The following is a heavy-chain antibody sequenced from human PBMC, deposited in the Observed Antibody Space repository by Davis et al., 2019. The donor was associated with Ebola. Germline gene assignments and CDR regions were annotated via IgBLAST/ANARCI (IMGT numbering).Heavy chain of an antibody. CDR1: GFTFSSYW. Sequence: GESLKISCATSGFTFSSYWMSWVRQAPGKGLEWVANIKQDGSEKYHVDSVKGRFTISRDNAKNSLFLQMNSLRAEDTAVYYCARDLVPGYCSGGSCYSGWSDYWGQGTLVTVSS. CDR3: ARDLVPGYCSGGSCYSGWSDY. D-gene: IGHD2-15*01. CDR2: IKQDGSEK. V-gene: IGHV3-7*01. J-gene: IGHJ4*02.